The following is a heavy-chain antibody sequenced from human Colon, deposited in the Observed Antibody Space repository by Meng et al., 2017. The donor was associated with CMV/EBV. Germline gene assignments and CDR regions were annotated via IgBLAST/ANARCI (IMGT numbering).Heavy chain of an antibody. CDR2: ITADRKFM. CDR3: AARSAFDY. CDR1: GLNFNSYA. V-gene: IGHV3-21*06. J-gene: IGHJ4*02. Sequence: SLRLSCVASGLNFNSYAMNWVRQAPGKGLEWVAAITADRKFMYYADSVKGRFVISRDNAKNSLFLQMNFLTAADTGVYYCAARSAFDYWGLGTLVTVSS. D-gene: IGHD1-26*01.